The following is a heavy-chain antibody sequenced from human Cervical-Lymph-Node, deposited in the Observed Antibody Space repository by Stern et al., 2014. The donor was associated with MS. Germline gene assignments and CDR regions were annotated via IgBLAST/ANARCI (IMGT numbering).Heavy chain of an antibody. Sequence: VQLVESGAEVRKPGASVKVSCKASGYTFTNYYIFWVRQAPGQGLEWMAIINPSGGTTDYAQKFQGRVTVTRDTSTSTVYMDLRSLRSEDTAVYYCARRMSPGGMDVWGQGTTVTVSS. CDR1: GYTFTNYY. V-gene: IGHV1-46*01. CDR3: ARRMSPGGMDV. CDR2: INPSGGTT. J-gene: IGHJ6*02.